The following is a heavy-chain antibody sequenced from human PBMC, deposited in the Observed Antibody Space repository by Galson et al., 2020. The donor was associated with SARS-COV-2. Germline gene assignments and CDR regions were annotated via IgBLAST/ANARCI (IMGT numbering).Heavy chain of an antibody. Sequence: ASVKVSCRTSGYTFTASYIHWVRQAPGQGLEWMGRINPNSGVTRYAQKFQGRVTMIRDTSISTAYMELSRLRSDDTAVYYCAREGDSGDLNFYYYVMDVWGQGTTVTVS. CDR3: AREGDSGDLNFYYYVMDV. J-gene: IGHJ6*02. V-gene: IGHV1-2*06. CDR2: INPNSGVT. D-gene: IGHD4-17*01. CDR1: GYTFTASY.